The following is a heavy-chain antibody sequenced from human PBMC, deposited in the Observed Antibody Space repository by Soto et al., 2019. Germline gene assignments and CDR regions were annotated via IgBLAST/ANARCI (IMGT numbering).Heavy chain of an antibody. CDR2: ISAYNGNT. Sequence: ASGKVSCKASGYTFTNYGISGVRQAPGQGLEWMGWISAYNGNTNYAQKLQGRLTMTTDTSTSTAYMELRSLRSDDTAVYYCSRDYYDFWSGYHVPPPIDYWGQGTLVTVSS. D-gene: IGHD3-3*01. CDR1: GYTFTNYG. CDR3: SRDYYDFWSGYHVPPPIDY. J-gene: IGHJ4*02. V-gene: IGHV1-18*01.